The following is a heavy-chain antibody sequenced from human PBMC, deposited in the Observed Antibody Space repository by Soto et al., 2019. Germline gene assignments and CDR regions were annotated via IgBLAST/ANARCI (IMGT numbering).Heavy chain of an antibody. V-gene: IGHV1-69*01. CDR1: GGTFSSYA. CDR2: LLPIFGTA. J-gene: IGHJ5*02. D-gene: IGHD6-13*01. CDR3: AQQLVSGGFDP. Sequence: QVQLVQSGAEVKKPGSSVKVSCKASGGTFSSYAISWVRQAPGQGLEWMGGLLPIFGTANYAQKFQGRVTIPADESTSTSYMELSSLRAEDTALYYWAQQLVSGGFDPWGQGTMVTVSS.